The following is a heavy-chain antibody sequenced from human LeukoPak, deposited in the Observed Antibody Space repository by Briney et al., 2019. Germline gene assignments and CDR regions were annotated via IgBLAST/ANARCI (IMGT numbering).Heavy chain of an antibody. CDR3: ARILYGSNWFDP. CDR2: IHYRGDA. J-gene: IGHJ5*02. CDR1: GDSIRADNYY. Sequence: SETLSLTCIVSGDSIRADNYYWAWIRQPPGKELEWIGSIHYRGDAYYGPTLKSRATLSVDTSKSQFSLKLSSVTAADTAVYYCARILYGSNWFDPWGQGTLVTVSS. D-gene: IGHD2-8*01. V-gene: IGHV4-39*07.